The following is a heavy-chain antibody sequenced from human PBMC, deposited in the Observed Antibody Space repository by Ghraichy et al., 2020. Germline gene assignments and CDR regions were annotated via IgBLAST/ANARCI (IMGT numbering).Heavy chain of an antibody. CDR2: ISSNGGST. CDR3: VLCSGGSCYSGGWFDP. V-gene: IGHV3-64D*06. Sequence: GSLRLSCSASGFTFSSYAMHWVRQAPGKGLEYVSAISSNGGSTYYADSVKGRFTISRDNSKNTLYLQMSSLRAEDMAVYYCVLCSGGSCYSGGWFDPWGQGTLVTVSS. J-gene: IGHJ5*02. CDR1: GFTFSSYA. D-gene: IGHD2-15*01.